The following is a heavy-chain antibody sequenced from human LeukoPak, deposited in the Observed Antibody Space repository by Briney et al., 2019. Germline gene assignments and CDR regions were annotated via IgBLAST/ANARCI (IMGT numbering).Heavy chain of an antibody. J-gene: IGHJ3*02. CDR2: IYTSGST. CDR1: GGSISSYY. D-gene: IGHD2-21*02. V-gene: IGHV4-4*07. CDR3: ARDNVVVTAPVKLYTFDI. Sequence: SETLSLTCTVSGGSISSYYWSWIRQPAGKGLEWIGRIYTSGSTNYNPSLKSRVTMSVDTSKNQFSLKLSSVTAADTAVYYCARDNVVVTAPVKLYTFDIWGQGTMVTVSS.